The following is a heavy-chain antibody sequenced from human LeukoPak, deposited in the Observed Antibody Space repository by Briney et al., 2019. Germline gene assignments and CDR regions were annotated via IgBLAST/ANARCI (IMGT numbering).Heavy chain of an antibody. V-gene: IGHV4-38-2*01. D-gene: IGHD6-19*01. Sequence: KSSETLSLTCAVSGFSISSGHYWDWIRQSPGKALEWIGSIYDSGRTFYNPSLESRATILADTSKNQISLNLRSVPAADTAVYYCARVSPLHGGWRPFVYWGEGTPVSVSS. J-gene: IGHJ4*02. CDR1: GFSISSGHY. CDR2: IYDSGRT. CDR3: ARVSPLHGGWRPFVY.